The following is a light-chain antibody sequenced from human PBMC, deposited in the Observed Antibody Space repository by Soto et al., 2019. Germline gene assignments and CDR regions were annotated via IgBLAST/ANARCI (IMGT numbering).Light chain of an antibody. V-gene: IGLV1-44*01. CDR1: SSNIGSNT. CDR2: SNN. CDR3: AVWDDSLNGRV. J-gene: IGLJ1*01. Sequence: QSVLTQAPSASGTPGQRVTISCSGSSSNIGSNTINWYQQLPGTAPKLLIYSNNQRPSGVPDRFSGSKSGTSASLAISGLQSEDEADYYCAVWDDSLNGRVFGTGTKVTVL.